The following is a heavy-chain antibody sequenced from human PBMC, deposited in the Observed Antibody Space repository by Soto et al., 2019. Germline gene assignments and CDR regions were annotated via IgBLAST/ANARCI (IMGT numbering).Heavy chain of an antibody. CDR2: ISAHNGNT. V-gene: IGHV1-18*01. CDR3: AREGQWLDFDY. CDR1: GYTFTRYG. Sequence: QVQLVQSGAEVKKPGASVKVSCKTSGYTFTRYGISWVRQAPGQGLEWMGWISAHNGNTNYARKIQRRVTMTTDTSTSTAYMELRSLRSDATAVYYCAREGQWLDFDYWGQGTLVTVAS. J-gene: IGHJ4*02. D-gene: IGHD6-19*01.